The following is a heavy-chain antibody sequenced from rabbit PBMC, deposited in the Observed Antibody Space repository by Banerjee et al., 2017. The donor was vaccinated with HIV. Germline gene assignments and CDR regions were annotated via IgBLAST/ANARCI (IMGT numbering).Heavy chain of an antibody. V-gene: IGHV1S45*01. CDR1: GFSFSSGSD. Sequence: QEQLMESRGGLVKPGASLTLACTASGFSFSSGSDMCWVRQAPGKGLEWIACIDAGSSGSTYYASWAKGRFTISKTSSTTVTLQMTSLTAADTATYFCAREAGYAGYGYGYFNLWGQGTLVTVS. CDR2: IDAGSSGST. J-gene: IGHJ4*01. D-gene: IGHD6-1*01. CDR3: AREAGYAGYGYGYFNL.